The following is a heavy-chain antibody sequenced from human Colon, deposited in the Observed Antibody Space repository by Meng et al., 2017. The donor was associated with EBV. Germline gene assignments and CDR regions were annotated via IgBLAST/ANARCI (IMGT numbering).Heavy chain of an antibody. Sequence: VQFVGSGGGLSQPGGSLRLSCAASGFTVSSNYMTWVRQAPGKGLEWVSVIYSGGGTYLADSVKGRFTISRDNSKNTLYLQMNSLRAEDTAVYYCARYGDYAPKDWGQGTLVTVSS. CDR2: IYSGGGT. CDR1: GFTVSSNY. D-gene: IGHD4-17*01. CDR3: ARYGDYAPKD. V-gene: IGHV3-53*01. J-gene: IGHJ4*02.